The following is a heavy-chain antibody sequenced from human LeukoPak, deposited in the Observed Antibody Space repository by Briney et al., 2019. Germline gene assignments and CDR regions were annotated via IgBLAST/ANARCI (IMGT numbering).Heavy chain of an antibody. Sequence: GGSLRLSCAASGFTFSYYGMHWVGQAPGKGLEWVAFIRSNGGNKYYADAVKGRFTISRDNSKHTLYVQMNSLRAEDTAVYYCAKDHLLRIAAAGTFDYWGQGTLVTVSS. CDR2: IRSNGGNK. CDR1: GFTFSYYG. V-gene: IGHV3-30*02. CDR3: AKDHLLRIAAAGTFDY. J-gene: IGHJ4*02. D-gene: IGHD6-13*01.